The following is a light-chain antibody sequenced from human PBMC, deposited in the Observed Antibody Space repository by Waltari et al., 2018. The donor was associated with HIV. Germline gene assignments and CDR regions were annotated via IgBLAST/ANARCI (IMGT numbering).Light chain of an antibody. CDR3: TSYTTSSTLGL. CDR2: EVT. CDR1: SSDVGGYNY. V-gene: IGLV2-14*01. J-gene: IGLJ3*02. Sequence: QSALTQPASVSGSPGQSVTISCTGTSSDVGGYNYVSWYQQHPGKAPKLIIYEVTNRPSGVSNRFSGSKSGSTASLTISGLQAEDEADYYCTSYTTSSTLGLFGGGTK.